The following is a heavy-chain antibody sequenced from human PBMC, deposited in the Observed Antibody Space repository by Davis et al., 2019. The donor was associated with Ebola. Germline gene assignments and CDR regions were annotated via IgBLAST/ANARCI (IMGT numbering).Heavy chain of an antibody. CDR1: GYTFTSYG. J-gene: IGHJ6*04. Sequence: AASVKVSCKASGYTFTSYGISWVRQAPGQGLEWMGWISAYNGNTNYAQKFQGRVTMTRDTSISTAYMELSRLRSDDTAVYYCASWGILWFGEGYYYGMDVWGKGTTVTVSS. V-gene: IGHV1-18*01. D-gene: IGHD3-10*01. CDR2: ISAYNGNT. CDR3: ASWGILWFGEGYYYGMDV.